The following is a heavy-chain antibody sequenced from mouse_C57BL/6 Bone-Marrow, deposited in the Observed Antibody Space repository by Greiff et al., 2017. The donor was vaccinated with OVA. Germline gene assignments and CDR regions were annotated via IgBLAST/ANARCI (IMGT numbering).Heavy chain of an antibody. CDR1: GYAFTNYL. CDR2: INPGSGGT. D-gene: IGHD1-1*01. Sequence: VQLQQSGAELVRPGTSVKVSCKASGYAFTNYLIEWVKQRPGQGLEWIGVINPGSGGTNYNEKFKGKGTLTADKSSSTAYMQLSSLTSEDSAVYFCAKVSSYGYFDVWGTGTTVTVSS. CDR3: AKVSSYGYFDV. V-gene: IGHV1-54*01. J-gene: IGHJ1*03.